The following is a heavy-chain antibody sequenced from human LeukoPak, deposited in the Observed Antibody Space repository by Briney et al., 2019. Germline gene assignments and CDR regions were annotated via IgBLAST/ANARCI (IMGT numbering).Heavy chain of an antibody. CDR3: ASHSSGWQQTFFDY. D-gene: IGHD6-19*01. J-gene: IGHJ4*02. CDR1: GYRFTSYG. V-gene: IGHV1-18*01. CDR2: ISAYNGNT. Sequence: ASVKVSCKASGYRFTSYGISWVRQAPGQGLEWMRWISAYNGNTNFVQKFQGRVTMTRDTSISTAYMELSRLRSEDTAVYYCASHSSGWQQTFFDYWGQGTLVTVSS.